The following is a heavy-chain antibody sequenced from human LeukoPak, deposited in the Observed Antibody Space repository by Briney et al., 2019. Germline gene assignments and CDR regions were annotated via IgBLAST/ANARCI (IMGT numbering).Heavy chain of an antibody. V-gene: IGHV3-48*04. Sequence: GGSLRLSCAASGFTFESYGMNWVRQAPGKGLEWVSYISSSGSTVYYADSVKGRFTISRDNAKNTLYLQMNSLRAEDTAVYYCAKVNIAAAGTLYWGQGTLVTVSS. CDR3: AKVNIAAAGTLY. J-gene: IGHJ4*02. D-gene: IGHD6-13*01. CDR2: ISSSGSTV. CDR1: GFTFESYG.